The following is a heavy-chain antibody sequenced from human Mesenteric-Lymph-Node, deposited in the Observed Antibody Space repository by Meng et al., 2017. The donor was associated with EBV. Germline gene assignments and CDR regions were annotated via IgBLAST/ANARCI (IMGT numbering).Heavy chain of an antibody. CDR3: ARDPRLNNCFDP. Sequence: QVQRVESGGGLFKPGGSLRLSCTASGFTFSDHYMTWIRQAPGKGLEWISYITSSGRTIYYADSVKGRFTISRDNAKNSLYLQMNSLRVEDTAVYYCARDPRLNNCFDPWGQGTLVTVSS. J-gene: IGHJ5*02. D-gene: IGHD2-8*01. V-gene: IGHV3-11*01. CDR1: GFTFSDHY. CDR2: ITSSGRTI.